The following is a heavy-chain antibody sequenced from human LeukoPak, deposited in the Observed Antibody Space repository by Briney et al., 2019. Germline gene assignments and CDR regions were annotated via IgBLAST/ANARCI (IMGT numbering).Heavy chain of an antibody. Sequence: GSLRLSCAASGFTFSDYYMSRIRQPAGKGLEWIGRIYTSGSTNYNPSLKSRVTISGDTSKNQFSLRLSSVTAADTAVYYCARASYSYDINGWVPFDYWGQGTLVTVSS. CDR1: GFTFSDYY. CDR2: IYTSGST. V-gene: IGHV4-4*07. CDR3: ARASYSYDINGWVPFDY. J-gene: IGHJ4*02. D-gene: IGHD3-22*01.